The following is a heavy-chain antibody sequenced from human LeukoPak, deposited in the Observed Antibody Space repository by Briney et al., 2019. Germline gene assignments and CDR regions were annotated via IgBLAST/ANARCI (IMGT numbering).Heavy chain of an antibody. J-gene: IGHJ4*02. CDR1: GYSISSDYY. D-gene: IGHD1-26*01. CDR2: IYHSGST. Sequence: SETLSLTCSVSGYSISSDYYWGWIRQPPGKGLEWIGSIYHSGSTYYKPSLKSRVTILVDSSKNQFSLKVRSVTAADTAVYYCARGKSRGSHIDYWGQGTLITVSS. V-gene: IGHV4-38-2*02. CDR3: ARGKSRGSHIDY.